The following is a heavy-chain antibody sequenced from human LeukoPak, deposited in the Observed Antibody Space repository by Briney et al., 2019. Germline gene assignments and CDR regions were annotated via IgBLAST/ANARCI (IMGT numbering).Heavy chain of an antibody. J-gene: IGHJ6*02. CDR2: ISSSGSTI. D-gene: IGHD2-2*02. V-gene: IGHV3-11*01. Sequence: GGSLRLSCAASGFTFSDYYMSWIRQAPGKGLEWVSYISSSGSTIYYADSVKGRFTISGDNAKNSLYLQMNSLRAEDTAVYYCARVPVYPNYYCGMDVWGQGTTVTVSS. CDR1: GFTFSDYY. CDR3: ARVPVYPNYYCGMDV.